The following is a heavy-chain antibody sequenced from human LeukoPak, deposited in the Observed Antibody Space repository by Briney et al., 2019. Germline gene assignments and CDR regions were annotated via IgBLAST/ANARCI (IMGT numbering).Heavy chain of an antibody. V-gene: IGHV1-8*01. Sequence: ASVKVSCKASGYTITSYDINWVRQATGQGLEWMGWMNPNSGNTGYAQKFQGRVTMTRNTSISTAYMELSSLRSEDTAVYYCARGLPMVRGVITPRWFDPWGQGTLVTVSS. CDR2: MNPNSGNT. D-gene: IGHD3-10*01. J-gene: IGHJ5*02. CDR1: GYTITSYD. CDR3: ARGLPMVRGVITPRWFDP.